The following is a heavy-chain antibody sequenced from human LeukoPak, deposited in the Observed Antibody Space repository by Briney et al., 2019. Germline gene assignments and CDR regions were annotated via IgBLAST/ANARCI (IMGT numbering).Heavy chain of an antibody. D-gene: IGHD3-10*01. Sequence: ASVKVSCKASGYTFTSYDINWVRQATGQGLEWMGWMNPNSGNTGYAQKFQGRVTMTRNTSISTAYMELSSLRSEVTAVYYCARVMRRGYYFDYWGQGTLVTVSS. CDR1: GYTFTSYD. CDR3: ARVMRRGYYFDY. CDR2: MNPNSGNT. J-gene: IGHJ4*02. V-gene: IGHV1-8*01.